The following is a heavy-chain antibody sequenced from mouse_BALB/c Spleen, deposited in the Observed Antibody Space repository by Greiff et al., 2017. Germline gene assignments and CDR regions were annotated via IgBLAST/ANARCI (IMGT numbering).Heavy chain of an antibody. Sequence: EVQLQQSGPELVKPGASVKMSCKASGYTFTSYVMHWVKQKPGQGLEWIGYINPYNDGTKYNEKFKGKATLTSDKSSSTAYMELSSLTSEDSAVYYCARESYYGSPWFAYWGQGTLVTVSA. CDR2: INPYNDGT. J-gene: IGHJ3*01. CDR3: ARESYYGSPWFAY. CDR1: GYTFTSYV. D-gene: IGHD1-1*01. V-gene: IGHV1-14*01.